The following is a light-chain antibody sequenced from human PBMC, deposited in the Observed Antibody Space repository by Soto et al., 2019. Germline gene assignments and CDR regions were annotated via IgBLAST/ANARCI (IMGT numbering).Light chain of an antibody. CDR3: QQSYTSPYT. V-gene: IGKV1-39*01. J-gene: IGKJ2*01. CDR1: QSINTY. Sequence: DIQMTQSPSSLSASVGDRVTITCRASQSINTYLNWYQQRRGKAPKLLIYAASSLQSGVASRFSGSGSGTDFTLTISSLQSEDFSPYYCQQSYTSPYTFGQGTILEIK. CDR2: AAS.